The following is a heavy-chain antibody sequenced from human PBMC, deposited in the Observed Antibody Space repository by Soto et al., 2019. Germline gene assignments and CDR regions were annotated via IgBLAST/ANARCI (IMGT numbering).Heavy chain of an antibody. CDR3: ARDTHASSSSAEGYYYYYYMDV. CDR1: GGSISSYY. J-gene: IGHJ6*03. Sequence: ASETLSLTCTVSGGSISSYYWSWIRQPPGKGLEWIGYIYYSGSTNYNPSLKSRVTISVDTSKNQFSLKLSSVTAADTAVYYCARDTHASSSSAEGYYYYYYMDVWGKGTTVTVSS. CDR2: IYYSGST. D-gene: IGHD6-6*01. V-gene: IGHV4-59*01.